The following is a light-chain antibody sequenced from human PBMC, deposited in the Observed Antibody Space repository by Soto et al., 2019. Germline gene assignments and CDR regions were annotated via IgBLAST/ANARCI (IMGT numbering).Light chain of an antibody. CDR1: QSIRRR. Sequence: DIQMAQSPSTLSASVGGRVTITCRASQSIRRRLAWYQQKPGKAPNLLIFDASTLETGVPSRFSGGGSGTEFTLSINSLQPVDFATYFCQQYNTYPWTFGQGTKVELQ. CDR3: QQYNTYPWT. CDR2: DAS. J-gene: IGKJ1*01. V-gene: IGKV1-5*01.